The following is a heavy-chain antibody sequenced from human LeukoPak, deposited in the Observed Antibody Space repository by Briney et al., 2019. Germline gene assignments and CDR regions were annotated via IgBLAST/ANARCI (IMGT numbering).Heavy chain of an antibody. CDR2: IYTSGGT. D-gene: IGHD2-2*01. V-gene: IGHV4-61*02. CDR1: GGSISSGSYY. J-gene: IGHJ5*01. Sequence: SETLSLTCTVSGGSISSGSYYWSWIRQPAGKGLEWIGRIYTSGGTNYNPSLKSRVTISVDTSKNQFSLKLSSVTAADTAVYYCAREGGYCSSTSCSYNWFDSWGQGTLVTVSS. CDR3: AREGGYCSSTSCSYNWFDS.